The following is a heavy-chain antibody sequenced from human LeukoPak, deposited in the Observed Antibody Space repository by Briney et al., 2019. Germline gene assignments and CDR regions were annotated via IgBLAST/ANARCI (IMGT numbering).Heavy chain of an antibody. CDR1: GFTFSGSG. Sequence: GGSLRLSCAASGFTFSGSGMHWVRQASGKGLEWVGRIRSKANNYGTAYAASVKGRFTISRDDSKNTAYLQMNSLKTEDTAVYYCVKERGPFDAFDIWGQGTMVTVSS. CDR2: IRSKANNYGT. J-gene: IGHJ3*02. V-gene: IGHV3-73*01. CDR3: VKERGPFDAFDI.